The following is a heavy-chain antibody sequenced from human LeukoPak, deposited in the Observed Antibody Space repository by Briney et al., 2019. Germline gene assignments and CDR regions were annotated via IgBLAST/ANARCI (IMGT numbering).Heavy chain of an antibody. D-gene: IGHD2-2*01. Sequence: GRSLRLSCAASGFTFSSYGMHWVRQAPGKGLEWVAFIRYDGSNKYYADSVKGRFTISRDNSKNTLYLQMNSLRAEDTAVYYCAKSGLEDQLPDYWGQGTLVTVSS. J-gene: IGHJ4*02. CDR3: AKSGLEDQLPDY. CDR1: GFTFSSYG. CDR2: IRYDGSNK. V-gene: IGHV3-30*02.